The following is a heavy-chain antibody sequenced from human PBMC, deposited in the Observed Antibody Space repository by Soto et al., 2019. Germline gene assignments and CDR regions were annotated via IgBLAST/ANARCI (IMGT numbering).Heavy chain of an antibody. Sequence: QVQLQESGPGLVRPSETLSLTCTVSGGSISNSYWSWIRQSPGKGLEWIGYIYSSGSTNNNPALKRRVTISVDTSKNQFSLKLSSVIAADTAVYYCARHSPPFFYGSGPWDVWGQGTTVTVSS. J-gene: IGHJ6*02. CDR3: ARHSPPFFYGSGPWDV. CDR1: GGSISNSY. V-gene: IGHV4-59*08. CDR2: IYSSGST. D-gene: IGHD3-10*01.